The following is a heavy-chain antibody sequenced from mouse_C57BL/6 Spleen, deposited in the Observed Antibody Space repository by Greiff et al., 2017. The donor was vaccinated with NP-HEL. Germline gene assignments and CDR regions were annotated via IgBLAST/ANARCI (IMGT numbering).Heavy chain of an antibody. Sequence: DVQLVESGPGLVKPSQSLSLTCSVTGYSITSGYYWNWIRQFPGNKLEWMGYISYDGSNNYNPSLKNRIPITRGSSKNQFFLKLNSVTTEDTATYYCARDLYDYDWFAYWGQGTLVTVSA. J-gene: IGHJ3*01. CDR2: ISYDGSN. D-gene: IGHD2-4*01. CDR3: ARDLYDYDWFAY. CDR1: GYSITSGYY. V-gene: IGHV3-6*01.